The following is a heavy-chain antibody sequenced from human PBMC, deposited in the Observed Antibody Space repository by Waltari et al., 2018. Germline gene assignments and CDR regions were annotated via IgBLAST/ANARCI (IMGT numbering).Heavy chain of an antibody. J-gene: IGHJ4*02. CDR1: VFSFGDYG. D-gene: IGHD3-22*01. CDR2: IRSKIYGGTR. CDR3: TRSMTVSGAKYYFDN. Sequence: EVQLVGSGGGSVQPGRSLGLSCTASVFSFGDYGVTCVRQAPGKGLEWVGFIRSKIYGGTREFAASVKGRFTISRDDSKSIALLEMNSLETEDTAVYYCTRSMTVSGAKYYFDNWGQGTLVTVSS. V-gene: IGHV3-49*04.